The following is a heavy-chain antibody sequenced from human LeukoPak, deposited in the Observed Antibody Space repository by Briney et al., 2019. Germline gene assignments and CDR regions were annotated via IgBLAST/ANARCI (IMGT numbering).Heavy chain of an antibody. CDR2: INPSGGST. CDR1: VYTFTSYY. D-gene: IGHD3-3*01. V-gene: IGHV1-46*01. CDR3: ARDDLYDFWSGYLLDY. J-gene: IGHJ4*02. Sequence: GASVKVSCKASVYTFTSYYMHWVRQAPGQGLEWMGIINPSGGSTSYAQKFQGRVTMTRDMSTSTVYMELSSLRSEDTAVYYCARDDLYDFWSGYLLDYWGQGTLVTVSS.